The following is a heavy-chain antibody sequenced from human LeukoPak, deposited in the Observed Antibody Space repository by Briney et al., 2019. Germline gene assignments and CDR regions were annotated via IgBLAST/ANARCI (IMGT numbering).Heavy chain of an antibody. D-gene: IGHD5-18*01. Sequence: SETLSLTCTVSGGSISSYYWSWIRQPPGKGLEWIGYIYYSGSTNYNPSLKSRVTISVDTSKNQFSLKLSSVTAADTAVYYCARHSLSYRYGLFDYWGQGTLVTVSS. CDR3: ARHSLSYRYGLFDY. CDR1: GGSISSYY. V-gene: IGHV4-59*08. CDR2: IYYSGST. J-gene: IGHJ4*02.